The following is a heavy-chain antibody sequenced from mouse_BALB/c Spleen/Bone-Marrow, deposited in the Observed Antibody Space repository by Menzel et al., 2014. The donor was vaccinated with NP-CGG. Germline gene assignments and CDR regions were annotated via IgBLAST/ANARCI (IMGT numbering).Heavy chain of an antibody. CDR3: VAYYRYEYYFDY. J-gene: IGHJ2*01. D-gene: IGHD2-14*01. V-gene: IGHV14-1*02. CDR2: IDPENGNT. CDR1: GFNIKDCY. Sequence: VQLQQSGAELVRPGALVKLSCKASGFNIKDCYMHWVKQRPEQGLEWIGWIDPENGNTIYDPKFQGKASITADTSSNTAYLQLSSLTSEDTAVYYCVAYYRYEYYFDYWGQGTTLTVSS.